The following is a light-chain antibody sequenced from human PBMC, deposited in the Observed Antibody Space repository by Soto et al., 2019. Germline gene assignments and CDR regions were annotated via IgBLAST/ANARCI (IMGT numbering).Light chain of an antibody. CDR1: SSDVGGYNY. CDR3: SSYTSSSTRG. CDR2: DVS. V-gene: IGLV2-14*01. Sequence: QSVLTQPASVSGSPGQSITISCTGTSSDVGGYNYVSWYQQHPGKAPKLMIYDVSNRPSGVFDRFSGSKSGNTASLTISGLQAEDEADYYCSSYTSSSTRGFGTGTKVTVL. J-gene: IGLJ1*01.